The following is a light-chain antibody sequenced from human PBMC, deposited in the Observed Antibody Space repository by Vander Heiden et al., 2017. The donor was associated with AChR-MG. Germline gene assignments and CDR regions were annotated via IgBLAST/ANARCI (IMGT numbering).Light chain of an antibody. CDR3: LLSYSGARV. V-gene: IGLV7-46*01. J-gene: IGLJ3*02. CDR1: IGAVTSGHY. CDR2: DAT. Sequence: QAVVTQEPSLTVSPGGTVTLTRGSSIGAVTSGHYPYWFKQKPGQAPRTLIYDATNKHAWTPARFSGSLLGGKAALTLSGAQPEDEADYYCLLSYSGARVFGGGTKLTVL.